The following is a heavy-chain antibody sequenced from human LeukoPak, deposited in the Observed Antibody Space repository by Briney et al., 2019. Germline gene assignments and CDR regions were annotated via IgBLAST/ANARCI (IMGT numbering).Heavy chain of an antibody. CDR1: GYTFTSYA. J-gene: IGHJ4*02. D-gene: IGHD6-19*01. V-gene: IGHV1-3*01. CDR2: INAGNGDT. Sequence: GASVTVSCKASGYTFTSYAMHWVRQAPGQKLEWMGWINAGNGDTKYSQKFQDRVTITRDTSASTAYMGLSSLGSEDTAVYYCARGIGASSGWYLIDYWGQGALVTVSS. CDR3: ARGIGASSGWYLIDY.